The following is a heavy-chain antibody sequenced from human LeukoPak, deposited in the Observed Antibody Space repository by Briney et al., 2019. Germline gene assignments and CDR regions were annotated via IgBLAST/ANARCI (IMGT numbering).Heavy chain of an antibody. J-gene: IGHJ3*02. CDR3: AKDENSSGYRAFDAFDI. D-gene: IGHD3-22*01. V-gene: IGHV3-23*01. CDR2: ISGSGGST. CDR1: RFTFSSYA. Sequence: GGSLRLSCAASRFTFSSYAMSWVRQAPGKGLEWVSAISGSGGSTYYADSVKGRFTISRDNSKNTLYLQMNSLRAEDTAVYYCAKDENSSGYRAFDAFDIWGQGTMVTVSS.